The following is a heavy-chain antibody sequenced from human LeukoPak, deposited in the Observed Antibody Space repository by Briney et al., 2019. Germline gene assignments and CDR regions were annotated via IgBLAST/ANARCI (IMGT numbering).Heavy chain of an antibody. D-gene: IGHD3-22*01. CDR3: ARNKYYDSSGYYFSGYYFDY. Sequence: HGESLKISCKGSGYSFTSYWIGWVRQMPGKGLEWMGIIYPGDSDTRYSPSFQGQVTISADESISTAYLQWSSLKASDTAMYYCARNKYYDSSGYYFSGYYFDYWGQGTLVTVSS. V-gene: IGHV5-51*01. CDR2: IYPGDSDT. J-gene: IGHJ4*02. CDR1: GYSFTSYW.